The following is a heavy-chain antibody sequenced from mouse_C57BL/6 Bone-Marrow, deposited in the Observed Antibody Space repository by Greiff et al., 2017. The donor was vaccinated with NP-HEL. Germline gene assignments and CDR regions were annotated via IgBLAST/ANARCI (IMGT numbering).Heavy chain of an antibody. CDR1: GFTFSSYG. CDR2: ISSGGSYT. Sequence: EVKLQESGGDLVKPGGSLKLSCAASGFTFSSYGMSWVRQTPDKRLEWVATISSGGSYTYYPDSVKGRFTISRDNAKNTLYLQMSSLKSEDTAMYYCARHLLLRYYFDYWGQGTTLTVSS. V-gene: IGHV5-6*01. J-gene: IGHJ2*01. CDR3: ARHLLLRYYFDY. D-gene: IGHD1-1*01.